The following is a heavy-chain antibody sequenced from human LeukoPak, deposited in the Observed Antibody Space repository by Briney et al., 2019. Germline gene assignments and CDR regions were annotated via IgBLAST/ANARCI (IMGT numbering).Heavy chain of an antibody. CDR3: ARGHYYDILTGYHPEADNWFDP. V-gene: IGHV1-69*05. J-gene: IGHJ5*02. CDR1: GGTFSSYA. CDR2: IIPIFGTA. Sequence: ASVKVSCKASGGTFSSYAISWVRQAPGQGLEWMGGIIPIFGTANYAQKFQGRVTITTDESTSTAYMELSSLRSEDTAVYYCARGHYYDILTGYHPEADNWFDPRGQGTLVTVSS. D-gene: IGHD3-9*01.